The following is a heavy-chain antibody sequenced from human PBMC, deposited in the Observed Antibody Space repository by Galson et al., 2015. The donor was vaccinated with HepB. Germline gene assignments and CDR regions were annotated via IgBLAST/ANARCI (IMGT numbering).Heavy chain of an antibody. D-gene: IGHD4-17*01. CDR1: GYTFTSYG. CDR2: ISAYNGNT. J-gene: IGHJ4*02. V-gene: IGHV1-18*01. Sequence: SVKVSCKASGYTFTSYGISWVRQAPGQGLEWMGWISAYNGNTNYAQKLQGRVTMTTDTSTSTAYMELRSLRSDDTAVYYCARDRLYGDYAALYYFDYWGQGTLVTVSS. CDR3: ARDRLYGDYAALYYFDY.